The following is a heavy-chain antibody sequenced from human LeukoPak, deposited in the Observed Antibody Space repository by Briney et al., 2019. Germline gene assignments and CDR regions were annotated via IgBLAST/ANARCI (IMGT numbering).Heavy chain of an antibody. CDR3: ARGDYYGSGSYAYAFDI. Sequence: ASVKVSCKASGGTFSSYAICWVRQAPGQGLEWMGGIIPIFGTANYAQKFQGRVTITADKSTSTAYMELSSLRSEDTAVYYCARGDYYGSGSYAYAFDIWGQGTMVTVSS. V-gene: IGHV1-69*06. D-gene: IGHD3-10*01. CDR1: GGTFSSYA. CDR2: IIPIFGTA. J-gene: IGHJ3*02.